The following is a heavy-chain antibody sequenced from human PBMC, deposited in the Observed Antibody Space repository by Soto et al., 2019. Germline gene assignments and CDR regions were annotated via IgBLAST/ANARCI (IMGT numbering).Heavy chain of an antibody. J-gene: IGHJ4*02. CDR2: ISNDGRGK. V-gene: IGHV3-30*04. CDR3: ARDQCFGGGRRCYYFDF. D-gene: IGHD2-15*01. Sequence: GCLRLSCSASGFTFTTYAIHWVRQAPGKGLEWVAVISNDGRGKYYADSVKGRFTISRDNSKNTLYLQMNSLRSDDTAVYYCARDQCFGGGRRCYYFDFWGQGTLVTVYS. CDR1: GFTFTTYA.